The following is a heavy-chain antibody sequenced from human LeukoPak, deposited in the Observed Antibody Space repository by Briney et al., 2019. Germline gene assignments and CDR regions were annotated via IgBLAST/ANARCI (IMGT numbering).Heavy chain of an antibody. CDR3: ARVYCSSTSCYPDYYYGTDV. Sequence: SETLSLTCAVYGGSFSGYYWSWIRQPPGKGLEWIGEINHSGSTNYNPSLKSRVTISVDTSKNQFSLKLSSVTAADTAVYYCARVYCSSTSCYPDYYYGTDVWGQGTTVTVSS. D-gene: IGHD2-2*01. V-gene: IGHV4-34*01. J-gene: IGHJ6*02. CDR1: GGSFSGYY. CDR2: INHSGST.